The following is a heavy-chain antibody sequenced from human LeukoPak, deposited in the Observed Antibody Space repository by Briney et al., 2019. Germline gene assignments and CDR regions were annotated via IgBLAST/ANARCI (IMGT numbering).Heavy chain of an antibody. CDR2: IDTSGST. Sequence: PSETLSLTCTVSGGSITSFYWNWIRQPAGKGLGWIGRIDTSGSTNYNPSLKSRVNMSVDTSKNQFSLRLSSVTAADTAVYYCARGQWELLRYNYIDVWGKGTTVTVSS. V-gene: IGHV4-4*07. J-gene: IGHJ6*03. CDR1: GGSITSFY. CDR3: ARGQWELLRYNYIDV. D-gene: IGHD1-26*01.